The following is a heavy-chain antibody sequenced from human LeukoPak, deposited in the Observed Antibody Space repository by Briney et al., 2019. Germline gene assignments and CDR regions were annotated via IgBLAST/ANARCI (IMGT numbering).Heavy chain of an antibody. D-gene: IGHD2-15*01. CDR1: GFTFKNYA. CDR3: AREQAGGDY. CDR2: ISSSSSYI. V-gene: IGHV3-21*01. Sequence: GGSLRLSCAASGFTFKNYAMNWVRQSPGQGLEWVSSISSSSSYIYYADSVKGRFTISRDNAKNSLYLQMNSLRAEDTAVYYCAREQAGGDYWGQGTLVTVSS. J-gene: IGHJ4*02.